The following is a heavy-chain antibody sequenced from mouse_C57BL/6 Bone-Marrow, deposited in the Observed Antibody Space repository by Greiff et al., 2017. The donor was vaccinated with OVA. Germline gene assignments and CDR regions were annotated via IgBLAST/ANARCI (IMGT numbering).Heavy chain of an antibody. CDR1: DSEVFPIAY. J-gene: IGHJ4*01. CDR3: ARDYGSSSLYAMDD. Sequence: QVQLKQSGSELRSPGSSVKLSCKDFDSEVFPIAYMSWVRQKPGHGFEWIGGILPRIGRTIYGEKFEDKATLDADTLSNTAYLELNSLTAEDSAIYYCARDYGSSSLYAMDDWGQGTSVTVSS. CDR2: ILPRIGRT. V-gene: IGHV15-2*01. D-gene: IGHD1-1*01.